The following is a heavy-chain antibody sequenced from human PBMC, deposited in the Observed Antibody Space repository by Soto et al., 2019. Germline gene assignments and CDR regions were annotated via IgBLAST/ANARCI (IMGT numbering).Heavy chain of an antibody. V-gene: IGHV1-69*01. CDR3: ATLVGYYYDRSGSVNYGMDV. D-gene: IGHD3-22*01. CDR1: GGTFSSYA. Sequence: QVQLVQSGAEVKKPGSSVKVSCKASGGTFSSYAISWVRQAPGQGLEWMGGIIPIFGTANYEQKFQGRVTMTADESTSTAYMELSSLRSEDTAVYYGATLVGYYYDRSGSVNYGMDVWGQGTTVTVSS. CDR2: IIPIFGTA. J-gene: IGHJ6*02.